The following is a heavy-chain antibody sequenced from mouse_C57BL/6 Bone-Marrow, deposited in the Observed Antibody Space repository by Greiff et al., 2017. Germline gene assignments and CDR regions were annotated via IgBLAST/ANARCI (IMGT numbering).Heavy chain of an antibody. V-gene: IGHV5-4*03. J-gene: IGHJ4*01. D-gene: IGHD1-1*01. CDR1: GFTFSSYA. CDR3: ASFTTVVATSYYYAVDY. CDR2: ISDGGSYT. Sequence: EVKVVESGGGLVKPGGSLKLSCAASGFTFSSYAMSWVRQTPEKRLEWVATISDGGSYTYYPDNVKGRFTISRDNAKNNLYLQMSHLKSEDTAMYYCASFTTVVATSYYYAVDYWGQGTSVTVSS.